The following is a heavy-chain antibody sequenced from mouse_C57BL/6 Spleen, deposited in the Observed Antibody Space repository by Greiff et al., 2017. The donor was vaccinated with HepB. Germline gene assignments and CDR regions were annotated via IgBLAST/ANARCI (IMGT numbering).Heavy chain of an antibody. D-gene: IGHD1-1*01. CDR1: GFTFSNYW. J-gene: IGHJ1*03. V-gene: IGHV6-3*01. Sequence: EVKVVESGGGLVQPGGSMKLSCVASGFTFSNYWMNWVRQSPEKGLEWVAQIRLKSDNYATHYAESVKGRFTISRDDSKSSVYLQMNNLRAEDTGIYYCTGSSDGYFDVWGTGTTVTVSS. CDR2: IRLKSDNYAT. CDR3: TGSSDGYFDV.